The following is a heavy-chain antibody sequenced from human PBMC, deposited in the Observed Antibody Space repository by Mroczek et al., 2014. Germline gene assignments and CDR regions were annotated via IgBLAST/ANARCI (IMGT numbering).Heavy chain of an antibody. D-gene: IGHD2-2*01. CDR3: ARERGYCSSTSCYALHDAFDI. CDR1: GGTFSSYA. V-gene: IGHV1-69*01. J-gene: IGHJ3*02. Sequence: QVQLVESGAEVKKPGSSVKVSCKASGGTFSSYAISWVRQAPGQGLEWMGGIIPIFGTANYAQKFQGRVTITADESTSTAYMELSSLRSEDTAVYYCARERGYCSSTSCYALHDAFDIWGQGTMVTVSS. CDR2: IIPIFGTA.